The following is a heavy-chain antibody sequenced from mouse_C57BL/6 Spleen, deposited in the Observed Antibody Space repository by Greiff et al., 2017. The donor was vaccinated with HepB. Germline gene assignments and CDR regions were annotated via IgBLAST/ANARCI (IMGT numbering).Heavy chain of an antibody. V-gene: IGHV14-2*01. D-gene: IGHD1-1*01. J-gene: IGHJ1*03. CDR2: IDPEDGET. Sequence: DVQLVESGAELVKPGASVKLSCTASGFNIKDYYMHWVKQRTEQGLEWIGRIDPEDGETKYAPKFQGKATITADTSSNTAYLQLSSLTSEDTAVYYCAFYGSSTEYFDVWGTGTTVTVSS. CDR1: GFNIKDYY. CDR3: AFYGSSTEYFDV.